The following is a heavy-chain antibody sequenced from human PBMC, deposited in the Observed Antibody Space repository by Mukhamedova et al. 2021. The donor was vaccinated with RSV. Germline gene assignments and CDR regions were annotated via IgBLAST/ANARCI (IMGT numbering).Heavy chain of an antibody. V-gene: IGHV3-23*01. D-gene: IGHD1-26*01. CDR2: ISGSGGCP. Sequence: TFSSHAMAWVRQAPGKGLEWVSAISGSGGCPYYADSVRGRFTLSRDNSKTTLSLQLNSLRADDTAVYSCAKGDSGRYYLDAFDVWG. J-gene: IGHJ3*01. CDR3: AKGDSGRYYLDAFDV. CDR1: TFSSHA.